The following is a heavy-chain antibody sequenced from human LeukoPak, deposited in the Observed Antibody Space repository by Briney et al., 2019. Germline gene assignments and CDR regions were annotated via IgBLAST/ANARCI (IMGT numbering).Heavy chain of an antibody. CDR1: GFSLTTTGMC. V-gene: IGHV2-70*11. CDR3: ARITRLDYHYYMDV. J-gene: IGHJ6*03. D-gene: IGHD2-21*01. Sequence: ESGPALVKPTQTLTLTCTFSGFSLTTTGMCVSWIRQPPGKALEWLARIDWDDDKYYSTSLKTRLTNSKDTSKNQVVLTMTNMDPVDTATYYCARITRLDYHYYMDVWGKGTTVTVSS. CDR2: IDWDDDK.